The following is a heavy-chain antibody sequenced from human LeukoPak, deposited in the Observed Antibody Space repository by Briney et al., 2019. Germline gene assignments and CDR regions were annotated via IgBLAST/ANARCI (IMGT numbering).Heavy chain of an antibody. Sequence: ASVKVSCKASQYTFTDYAVHWVRQAPGQRLEWMGWIGAGNGKTKYSQSFQGRVTIIRDTSATTAYMELSSLTSEDTAVYYCARGPRLDSSGWYYGAFDIWGQGTMVTVSS. V-gene: IGHV1-3*01. CDR2: IGAGNGKT. D-gene: IGHD6-19*01. J-gene: IGHJ3*02. CDR3: ARGPRLDSSGWYYGAFDI. CDR1: QYTFTDYA.